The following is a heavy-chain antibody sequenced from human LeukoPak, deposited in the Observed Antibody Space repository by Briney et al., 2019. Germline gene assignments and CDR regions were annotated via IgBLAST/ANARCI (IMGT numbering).Heavy chain of an antibody. Sequence: QPGASLRLSCAASGFTFSSYAMSWVRQAPGKGLEWVSAISGSGGSTYYADSVKGRFTISRDNSKNTLYLQMNSLRAEDTAVYYCAKDRGYCSSTSCFFDYWGQGTLVTVSS. V-gene: IGHV3-23*01. J-gene: IGHJ4*02. CDR3: AKDRGYCSSTSCFFDY. CDR1: GFTFSSYA. CDR2: ISGSGGST. D-gene: IGHD2-2*01.